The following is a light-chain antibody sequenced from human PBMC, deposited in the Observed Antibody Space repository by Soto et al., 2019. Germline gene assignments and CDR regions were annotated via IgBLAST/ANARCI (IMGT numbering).Light chain of an antibody. CDR2: DAS. CDR1: QSVSRN. J-gene: IGKJ1*01. CDR3: QHYYNWPPGGT. V-gene: IGKV3-15*01. Sequence: IVITQSPASLSVSPGGRATLSCRASQSVSRNLDWYQQKPGQAPSLLIFDASTRATGVPARFSGSGSGTDFTLTISSLQSEHFAVYYCQHYYNWPPGGTFGQGTKVEI.